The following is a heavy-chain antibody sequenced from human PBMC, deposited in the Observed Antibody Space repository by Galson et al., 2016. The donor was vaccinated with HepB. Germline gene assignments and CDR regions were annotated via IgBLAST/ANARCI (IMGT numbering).Heavy chain of an antibody. Sequence: SLRLSCAASRFTFSSYAMHWVRQAPGKGLEWVAVISYDGGNEYYADSVKGRFTISRDNSKNTLYLQMNSLRAEDTAVYYCARTLETYDCTGHSCYLVYWGQGTLVTVSS. D-gene: IGHD2-15*01. CDR1: RFTFSSYA. CDR3: ARTLETYDCTGHSCYLVY. V-gene: IGHV3-30*04. CDR2: ISYDGGNE. J-gene: IGHJ4*02.